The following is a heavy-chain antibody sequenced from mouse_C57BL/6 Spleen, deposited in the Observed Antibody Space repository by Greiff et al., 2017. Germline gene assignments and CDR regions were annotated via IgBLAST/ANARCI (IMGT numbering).Heavy chain of an antibody. D-gene: IGHD2-3*01. CDR3: ATDVLHAIDY. V-gene: IGHV1-69*01. CDR1: GYTFTSYW. J-gene: IGHJ4*01. CDR2: IDPADSYT. Sequence: QVQLQQPGAELVMPGASVKLSCKASGYTFTSYWMHWVKQRPGQGLEWIGEIDPADSYTNYNQKFKGKSTLTVAKSSSTAYMQLSRLTSEDTADYYCATDVLHAIDYWGQGTSVTVSS.